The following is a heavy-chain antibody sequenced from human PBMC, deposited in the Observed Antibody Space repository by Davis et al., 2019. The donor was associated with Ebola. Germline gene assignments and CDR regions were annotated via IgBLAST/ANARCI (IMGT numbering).Heavy chain of an antibody. J-gene: IGHJ6*02. D-gene: IGHD3-10*01. Sequence: GESLKISCAASGFTFYRYEMNWVRQAPGKGLEWVSRISGNGDKTYYTDSVKGRFTISRDNAKNSLYLQMNSLRAEDTAVYYCATERGLARSSYYYGLDVWGRGTTVTVSS. CDR3: ATERGLARSSYYYGLDV. CDR1: GFTFYRYE. CDR2: ISGNGDKT. V-gene: IGHV3-48*03.